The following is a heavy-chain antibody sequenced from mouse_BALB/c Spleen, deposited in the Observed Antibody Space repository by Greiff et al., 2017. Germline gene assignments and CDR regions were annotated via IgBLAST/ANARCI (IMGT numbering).Heavy chain of an antibody. Sequence: QVQLKQSGAELMKPGASVKISCKATGYTFSSYWIEWVKQRPGHGLEWIGEILPGSGSTNYNEKFKGKATFTADTSSNTAYMQLSSLTSEDSAVYYCARSSYYYGSSYWYFDVWGAGTTVTVSS. CDR2: ILPGSGST. J-gene: IGHJ1*01. D-gene: IGHD1-1*01. V-gene: IGHV1-9*01. CDR3: ARSSYYYGSSYWYFDV. CDR1: GYTFSSYW.